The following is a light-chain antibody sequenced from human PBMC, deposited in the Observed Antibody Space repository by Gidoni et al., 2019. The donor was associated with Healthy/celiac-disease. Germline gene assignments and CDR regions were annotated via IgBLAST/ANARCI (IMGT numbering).Light chain of an antibody. CDR1: QSVSSSY. V-gene: IGKV3-20*01. J-gene: IGKJ1*01. CDR3: QQYGSSSWT. Sequence: EIVLTQSPGTLSLSPGERATLSCRASQSVSSSYLAWYQQKPGQAPRLLIYGASSRATGIPDRFSGSGSGTDGTRTISRLEPEDCAVYYCQQYGSSSWTFGQGTKVEIK. CDR2: GAS.